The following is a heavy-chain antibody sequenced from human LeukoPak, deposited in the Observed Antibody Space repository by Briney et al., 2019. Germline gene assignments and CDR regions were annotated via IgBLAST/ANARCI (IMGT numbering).Heavy chain of an antibody. CDR1: GYTFTSYG. D-gene: IGHD6-19*01. CDR3: VRDRAVAYHLFDY. V-gene: IGHV1-18*01. J-gene: IGHJ4*02. CDR2: ISAYNGNT. Sequence: ASVKVSCKASGYTFTSYGISWVRQAPGQGLEWMGWISAYNGNTNFAQKPQGRVTMTTDTSTNTAYMELRSLGSDDTAVYYCVRDRAVAYHLFDYWGQGTLVTVSS.